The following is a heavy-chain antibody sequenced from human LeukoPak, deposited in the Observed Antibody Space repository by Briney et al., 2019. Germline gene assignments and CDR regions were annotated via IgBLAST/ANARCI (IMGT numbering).Heavy chain of an antibody. V-gene: IGHV3-23*01. D-gene: IGHD6-13*01. CDR2: ICGSGGST. CDR3: AKGESLIAAAGFDY. Sequence: PGGSLRLSCAASGFTFSSYAMSWVRQPPGKGLEWVSAICGSGGSTYYADSVKGRFTISRDNSKNTLYLQMNSLRAEDAAVYYCAKGESLIAAAGFDYWGQGTLVTVSS. J-gene: IGHJ4*02. CDR1: GFTFSSYA.